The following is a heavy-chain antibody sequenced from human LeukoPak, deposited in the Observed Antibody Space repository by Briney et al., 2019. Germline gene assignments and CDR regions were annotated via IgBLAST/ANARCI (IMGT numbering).Heavy chain of an antibody. CDR1: GYTFTSYG. V-gene: IGHV1-18*01. CDR2: ISAYNGNT. J-gene: IGHJ6*03. D-gene: IGHD2-8*02. CDR3: ARGVGGVNDYYYYYYMDV. Sequence: ALVKVSCKASGYTFTSYGISWVRQAPGQGLEWMGWISAYNGNTNYAQKLQGRVTMTTDTSTSTAYMELRSLRSDDTAVYYCARGVGGVNDYYYYYYMDVWGKGTTVTVSS.